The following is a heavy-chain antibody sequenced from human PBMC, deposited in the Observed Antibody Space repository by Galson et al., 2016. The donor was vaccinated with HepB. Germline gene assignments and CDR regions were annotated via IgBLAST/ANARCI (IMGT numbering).Heavy chain of an antibody. D-gene: IGHD2-2*01. V-gene: IGHV3-23*01. CDR2: IRHSGDST. CDR3: AKLVSSCTNTRCQDF. CDR1: GFTFSDYS. J-gene: IGHJ4*02. Sequence: SLRLSCAASGFTFSDYSMSWVRQAPGKGLEWVSTIRHSGDSTYYADSLKGRFTISRDNSKNTLYLQMNSLRAEDTAVYYCAKLVSSCTNTRCQDFWGQGTLVTVSS.